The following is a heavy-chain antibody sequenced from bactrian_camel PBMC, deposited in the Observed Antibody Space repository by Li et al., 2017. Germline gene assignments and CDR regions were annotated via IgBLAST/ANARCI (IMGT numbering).Heavy chain of an antibody. D-gene: IGHD3*01. CDR1: EYDVTINC. Sequence: HVQLVESGGGSVQAGGSLRLSCSLSEYDVTINCMGWFRQAPGKEREGVACVDWNGEATYADSVTGRFTISKDNSDGTLYLRMNNLKPEDTAMYYCAAKVAPCSALVMKEGTYKYWGQGTQVTVS. CDR3: AAKVAPCSALVMKEGTYKY. CDR2: VDWNGEA. J-gene: IGHJ4*01. V-gene: IGHV3S6*01.